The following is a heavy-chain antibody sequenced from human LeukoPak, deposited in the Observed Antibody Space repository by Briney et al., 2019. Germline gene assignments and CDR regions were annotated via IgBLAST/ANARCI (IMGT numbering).Heavy chain of an antibody. CDR3: ARRAGAYSHPYDY. CDR2: ISSSSSYI. J-gene: IGHJ4*02. Sequence: GGSLRLSCAASGFTFSSYAMNWVRQAPGKGLEWVSSISSSSSYIYYADSVKGRFTISRDNAKNSLYLQMNSLRAEDTAVYYCARRAGAYSHPYDYWGQGTLVTVSS. D-gene: IGHD4/OR15-4a*01. V-gene: IGHV3-21*04. CDR1: GFTFSSYA.